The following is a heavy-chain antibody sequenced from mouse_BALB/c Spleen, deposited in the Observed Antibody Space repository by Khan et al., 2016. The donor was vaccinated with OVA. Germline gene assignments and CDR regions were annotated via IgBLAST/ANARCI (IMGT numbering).Heavy chain of an antibody. Sequence: EVQLQESGPGLVKPSQTLSLTCSVTGDSITSGYWNWIRKFPGNKLDYMGYISYSGNTYYNPSLQSRISITQDTSKNQYYLQLNSVTTEDTATYYCECELQGFAYWGQGTLVTVSS. CDR1: GDSITSGY. D-gene: IGHD2-1*01. CDR2: ISYSGNT. J-gene: IGHJ3*01. V-gene: IGHV3-8*02. CDR3: ECELQGFAY.